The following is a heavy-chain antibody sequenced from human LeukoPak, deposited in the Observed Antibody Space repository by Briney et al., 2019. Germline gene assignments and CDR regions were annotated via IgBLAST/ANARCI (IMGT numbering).Heavy chain of an antibody. V-gene: IGHV4-34*01. J-gene: IGHJ4*02. CDR1: GGSFSGYY. CDR2: INHSGST. D-gene: IGHD5-18*01. CDR3: ARLRYSYGY. Sequence: SETLSLTCAVYGGSFSGYYWSWIRQPPGKGLEWIGEINHSGSTNYNPSLKSRVTISVDTSKNQFSLKLSSVTAADTAVYYCARLRYSYGYWGQGTLVTASS.